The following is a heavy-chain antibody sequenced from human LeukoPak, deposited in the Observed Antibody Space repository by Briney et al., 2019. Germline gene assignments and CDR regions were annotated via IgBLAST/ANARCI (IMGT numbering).Heavy chain of an antibody. J-gene: IGHJ6*03. CDR1: GYTFTGYY. CDR2: IIPIFGTA. CDR3: ARKAGTTVTSVKYYYYMDV. V-gene: IGHV1-69*06. Sequence: SVKVSCKASGYTFTGYYMHWVRQAPGQGLEWMGGIIPIFGTANYAQKFQGRVTITADKSMSTAYMELSSLRSEDTAVYYCARKAGTTVTSVKYYYYMDVWGKGTTVTVSS. D-gene: IGHD4-11*01.